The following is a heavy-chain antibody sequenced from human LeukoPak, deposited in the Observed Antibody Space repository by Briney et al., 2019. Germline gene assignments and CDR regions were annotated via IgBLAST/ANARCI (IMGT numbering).Heavy chain of an antibody. Sequence: PGGSRRLSCAASGFTFISFWMTWVRQAPGKGLEWVGRIRSTPDGGATDYAAPVKGRFTISRDDSKNTLYLQMSSLRTEDTAVYYCATDLHFGYCTATSCANYWGQGTLVTVSS. V-gene: IGHV3-15*01. D-gene: IGHD2-2*03. CDR1: GFTFISFW. J-gene: IGHJ4*02. CDR2: IRSTPDGGAT. CDR3: ATDLHFGYCTATSCANY.